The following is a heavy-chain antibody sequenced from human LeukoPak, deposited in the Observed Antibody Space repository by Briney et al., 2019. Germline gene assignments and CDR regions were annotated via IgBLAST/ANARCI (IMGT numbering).Heavy chain of an antibody. CDR2: TYYRSKWYN. J-gene: IGHJ4*02. CDR1: GDSVSSAA. D-gene: IGHD2-2*01. CDR3: ARGGIGYCTSSSCYFDH. V-gene: IGHV6-1*01. Sequence: SQTLSLTCAISGDSVSSAAWNWIRQSPSRGLEWLGRTYYRSKWYNDYAVSVKSRITINPDTSKNQFSLQLNSVTPEDTAVYYCARGGIGYCTSSSCYFDHWGQGTLVTVSS.